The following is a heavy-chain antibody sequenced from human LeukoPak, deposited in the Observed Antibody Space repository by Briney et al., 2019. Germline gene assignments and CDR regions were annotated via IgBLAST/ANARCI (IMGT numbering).Heavy chain of an antibody. V-gene: IGHV1-46*01. Sequence: ASVKVSCKASGYTFTSYYMHWVRQAPGQGLEWMGIINPSGGSTSYAQKFQGRVTMTRDTSTSTVYMELSSLRSEDTAVYYCARGRGQQLVPIYFDYWGQGTLVTVSS. CDR1: GYTFTSYY. CDR2: INPSGGST. CDR3: ARGRGQQLVPIYFDY. D-gene: IGHD6-13*01. J-gene: IGHJ4*02.